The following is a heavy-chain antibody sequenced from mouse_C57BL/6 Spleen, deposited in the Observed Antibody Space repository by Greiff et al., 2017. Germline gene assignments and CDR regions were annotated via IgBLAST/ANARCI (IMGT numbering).Heavy chain of an antibody. CDR2: ISDGGSYT. CDR1: GFTFSSYA. V-gene: IGHV5-4*01. D-gene: IGHD1-1*01. Sequence: EVKLVESGGGLVKPGGSLKLSCAASGFTFSSYAMSWVRQTPEKRLEWVATISDGGSYTYYPDNVKGRFTISRDNAKNNLYLQMSHLKSEDTAMYYCARDYGSSRGYFDVWGTGTTVTVSS. J-gene: IGHJ1*03. CDR3: ARDYGSSRGYFDV.